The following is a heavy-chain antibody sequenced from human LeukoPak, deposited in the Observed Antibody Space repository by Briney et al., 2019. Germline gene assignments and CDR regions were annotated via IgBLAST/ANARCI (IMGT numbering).Heavy chain of an antibody. Sequence: SETLSLTCTVSGGSISSYYWSWIRQPAGKGLEWIGRIYTSGSTNYNPSLKSRVTMSVGTSKNQFSLKLSSVTAADTAVYYCARAIVVVPAAEHYFDYRGQGTLVTVSS. D-gene: IGHD2-2*01. J-gene: IGHJ4*02. V-gene: IGHV4-4*07. CDR1: GGSISSYY. CDR3: ARAIVVVPAAEHYFDY. CDR2: IYTSGST.